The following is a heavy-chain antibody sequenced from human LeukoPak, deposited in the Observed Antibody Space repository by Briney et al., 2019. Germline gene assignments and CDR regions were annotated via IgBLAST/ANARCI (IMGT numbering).Heavy chain of an antibody. V-gene: IGHV1-69*01. Sequence: SVKVSCKASGGTFSSYAISWVRQAPGQGLEWMGGIIPIFGTANYAQKFQGRVTITADESTSAAYMELSSLRSEDTAVYHCAGFDYYGSRGYFQHWGQGTLVTVSS. CDR3: AGFDYYGSRGYFQH. CDR2: IIPIFGTA. J-gene: IGHJ1*01. CDR1: GGTFSSYA. D-gene: IGHD3-10*01.